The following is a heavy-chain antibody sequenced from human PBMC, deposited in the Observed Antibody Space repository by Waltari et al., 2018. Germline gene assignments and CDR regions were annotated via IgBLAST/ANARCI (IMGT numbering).Heavy chain of an antibody. Sequence: QLQESGPRLVKPSETLSLTCIVSGGSISDYYWSWIRQSPGKGLEWIGYIHYSGSTKNNPSLKSRVSSSADTSQNQFSLRLTAVTAADTAIYYCARDRTRGPGFASLCDTWGQGTLVTVSS. D-gene: IGHD1-1*01. CDR2: IHYSGST. J-gene: IGHJ5*02. CDR1: GGSISDYY. CDR3: ARDRTRGPGFASLCDT. V-gene: IGHV4-59*01.